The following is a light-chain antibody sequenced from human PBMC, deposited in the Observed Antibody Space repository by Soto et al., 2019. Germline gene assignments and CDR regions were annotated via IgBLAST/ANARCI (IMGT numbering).Light chain of an antibody. CDR1: ISDIGSYNS. J-gene: IGLJ1*01. V-gene: IGLV2-14*02. CDR3: AAWDDSLNGRV. CDR2: GVT. Sequence: QSALTQPASVSGSPGQSITISCTGTISDIGSYNSIAWYQQHPGKAPRVMIFGVTKRPSGVPDRISGSKSGTSASLAISGLQSDDEADYYCAAWDDSLNGRVFGTGTKLTVL.